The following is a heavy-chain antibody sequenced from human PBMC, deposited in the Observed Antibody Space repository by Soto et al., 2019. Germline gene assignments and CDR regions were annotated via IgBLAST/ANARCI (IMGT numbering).Heavy chain of an antibody. CDR3: ARDPKTSGGQHRAFNYFDS. Sequence: GSLRLSCAASGFSFSISPMHWVRQAPGKGPEWVALISYDGTNKFYADSVKGRFTISRDNSKSTLYLQVDSLRPEDAAVYYCARDPKTSGGQHRAFNYFDSWGQGTLVTLSS. J-gene: IGHJ4*02. CDR2: ISYDGTNK. D-gene: IGHD2-15*01. V-gene: IGHV3-30-3*01. CDR1: GFSFSISP.